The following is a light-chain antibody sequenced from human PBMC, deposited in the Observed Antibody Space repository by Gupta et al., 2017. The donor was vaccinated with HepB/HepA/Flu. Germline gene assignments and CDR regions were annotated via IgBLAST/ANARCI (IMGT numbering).Light chain of an antibody. CDR2: DND. V-gene: IGLV1-40*01. Sequence: QSVLTQPPSVSGAPGQRVTISCTGSSPNIGAGYDVHWYQHLPGTAPKLLIYDNDNRPSGVPDRFSGSKSGTSASLAITGLQAEDEADYYCQSYDTSLSGPVVFGGGTKLTVL. J-gene: IGLJ2*01. CDR3: QSYDTSLSGPVV. CDR1: SPNIGAGYD.